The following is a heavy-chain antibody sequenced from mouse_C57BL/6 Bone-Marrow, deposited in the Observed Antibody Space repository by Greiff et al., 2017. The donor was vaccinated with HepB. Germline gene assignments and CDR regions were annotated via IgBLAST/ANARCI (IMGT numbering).Heavy chain of an antibody. J-gene: IGHJ2*01. CDR3: ARHEDKLRVGPFDY. D-gene: IGHD1-1*01. V-gene: IGHV1-80*01. CDR1: GYAFSSYW. CDR2: IYPGDGDT. Sequence: VQLQQSGAELVKPGASVKISCKASGYAFSSYWMNWVKQRPGKGLEWIGQIYPGDGDTNYNGKFKGKATLTADKSSSTAYMQLSSLTSEDSAVYFCARHEDKLRVGPFDYWGQGTTLTVSS.